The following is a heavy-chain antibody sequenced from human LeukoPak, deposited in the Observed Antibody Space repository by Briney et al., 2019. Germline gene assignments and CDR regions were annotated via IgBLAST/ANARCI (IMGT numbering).Heavy chain of an antibody. CDR1: GFTFSSYA. J-gene: IGHJ4*02. CDR3: AKDWSKKTSGGVPPSRAQYYFDY. V-gene: IGHV3-30*18. CDR2: ISYDGSYK. D-gene: IGHD3-3*01. Sequence: QSGGSLRLSCAASGFTFSSYAMHWVRQVPGKGLEWVAVISYDGSYKYQADSVKGRFTISRDNSKSTLYLQMNSLRVEDTAVYYCAKDWSKKTSGGVPPSRAQYYFDYWGQGTLVTVSS.